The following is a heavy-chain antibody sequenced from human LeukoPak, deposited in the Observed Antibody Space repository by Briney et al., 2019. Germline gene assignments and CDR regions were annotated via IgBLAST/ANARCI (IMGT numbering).Heavy chain of an antibody. D-gene: IGHD6-13*01. CDR2: IRYDGSTK. CDR1: EFTFSSYG. CDR3: ARDLMGIAYRGAFYY. V-gene: IGHV3-30*02. Sequence: GGSLRLSCAASEFTFSSYGMHWVRQAPGKGLEWVAFIRYDGSTKYYTNSVKGRFTISRDNSKNTMYLQMNSLRAEDTAVYYCARDLMGIAYRGAFYYWGQGTLVTVSS. J-gene: IGHJ4*02.